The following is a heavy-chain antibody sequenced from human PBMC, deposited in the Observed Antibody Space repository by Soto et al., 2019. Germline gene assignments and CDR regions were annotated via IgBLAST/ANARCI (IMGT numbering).Heavy chain of an antibody. Sequence: QVQLVESGGGVVQPGRSLRLSCAASGFTFSHYGIHWVRQAPVKGLEWLAVISYDGSNKHYADSVKGRFTVSRDNSKNTLYLPMNSLGAEDTAVYFCARYSGKYQGPIDYWGQGTLVTVSS. J-gene: IGHJ4*02. CDR1: GFTFSHYG. V-gene: IGHV3-30*03. CDR3: ARYSGKYQGPIDY. D-gene: IGHD1-26*01. CDR2: ISYDGSNK.